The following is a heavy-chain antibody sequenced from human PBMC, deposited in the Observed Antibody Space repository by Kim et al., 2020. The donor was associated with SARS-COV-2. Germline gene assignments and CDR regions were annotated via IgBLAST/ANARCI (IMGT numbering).Heavy chain of an antibody. CDR2: IYTSGST. D-gene: IGHD3-16*01. V-gene: IGHV4-61*02. CDR1: GGSISSGSYY. J-gene: IGHJ4*02. CDR3: ARVPLAGGSFDY. Sequence: SETLSLTCTVSGGSISSGSYYWSWIRQPAGKGLEWIGRIYTSGSTNYNPSLKSRVTISVDTSKNQFSLKLSSVTAADTAVYYCARVPLAGGSFDYWGQGTLVTVSS.